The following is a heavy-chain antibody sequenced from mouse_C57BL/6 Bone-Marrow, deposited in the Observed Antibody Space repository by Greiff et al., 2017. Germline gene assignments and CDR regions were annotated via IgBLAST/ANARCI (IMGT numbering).Heavy chain of an antibody. J-gene: IGHJ3*01. D-gene: IGHD4-1*01. V-gene: IGHV1-59*01. Sequence: QVQLQQPGAELVRPGTSVKLSCKASGYTFTSYWMHWVKQRPGQGLEWIGVIDPSDSYTNYNQKFKGKATLTVDTSSSTAYMQLSSLTSEDSAVYYCAKLGLAYGGQGTLVTVSA. CDR1: GYTFTSYW. CDR3: AKLGLAY. CDR2: IDPSDSYT.